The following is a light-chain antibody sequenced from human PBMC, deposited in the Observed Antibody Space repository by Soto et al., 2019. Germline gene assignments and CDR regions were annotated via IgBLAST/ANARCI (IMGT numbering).Light chain of an antibody. CDR3: QQYNSYPWT. Sequence: DIQMTQSPSTLSASVGDRVTITCRASQSISSWLAWYQQKPGKAPKLLIYKASSLESGVPSRFSGSGSGTEFTLTIRSLQADDFATYYCQQYNSYPWTFGQGTKLEIK. J-gene: IGKJ2*02. V-gene: IGKV1-5*03. CDR2: KAS. CDR1: QSISSW.